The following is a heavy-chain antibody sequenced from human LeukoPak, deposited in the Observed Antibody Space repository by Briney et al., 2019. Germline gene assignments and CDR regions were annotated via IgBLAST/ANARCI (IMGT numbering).Heavy chain of an antibody. Sequence: SVKVSCKASGGTFSSYAISWVRQAPGQGHEWMGRIIPIFGTANYAQKFQGRVTITTDESTSTAYMELSSLRSEDTAVYYCARDTPRLLGYSPMEWGHYMDVWGKGTTVTVSS. CDR2: IIPIFGTA. V-gene: IGHV1-69*05. CDR1: GGTFSSYA. D-gene: IGHD2-15*01. J-gene: IGHJ6*03. CDR3: ARDTPRLLGYSPMEWGHYMDV.